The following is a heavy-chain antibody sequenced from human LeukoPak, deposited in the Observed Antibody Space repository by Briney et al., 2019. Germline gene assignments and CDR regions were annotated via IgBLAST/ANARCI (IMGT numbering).Heavy chain of an antibody. CDR1: GYTFTSYG. CDR2: ISAYNGNT. D-gene: IGHD4-17*01. CDR3: ARVVTVTTKNYRWFDP. J-gene: IGHJ5*02. Sequence: GASVKVSCKASGYTFTSYGISWMRQAPGQGLEWMGWISAYNGNTNYAQKLQGRVTMTTDTSTSTAYMELRSLRSDDTAVYYCARVVTVTTKNYRWFDPWGQGTLVTVSS. V-gene: IGHV1-18*01.